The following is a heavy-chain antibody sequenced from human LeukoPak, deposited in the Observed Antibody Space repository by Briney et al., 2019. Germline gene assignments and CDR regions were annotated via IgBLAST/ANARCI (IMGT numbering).Heavy chain of an antibody. Sequence: GGSLRLSCAASGFTFSSYSMNWVRQAPGKGLEWVSYISSSSSTIYYADSVKGRFTISRDNAKNSLYLQMNSLRAEDTAVYYCARDLVVPAAAYNWFDPWGQGTLVTVSS. D-gene: IGHD2-2*01. J-gene: IGHJ5*02. V-gene: IGHV3-48*01. CDR3: ARDLVVPAAAYNWFDP. CDR1: GFTFSSYS. CDR2: ISSSSSTI.